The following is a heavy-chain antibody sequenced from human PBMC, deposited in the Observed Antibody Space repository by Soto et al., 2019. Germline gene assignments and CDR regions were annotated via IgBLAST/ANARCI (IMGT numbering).Heavy chain of an antibody. CDR1: GYTFTRYT. Sequence: ASVNVSCKXSGYTFTRYTMNWVRQAPGQRLEWMGWINPDNGNTKSSQKFQDRVIITRDTSASTAYMDLSSLRSEDTAVYYCARGIATGQLDPWGQGTLVTVSS. D-gene: IGHD2-15*01. V-gene: IGHV1-3*01. CDR3: ARGIATGQLDP. CDR2: INPDNGNT. J-gene: IGHJ5*02.